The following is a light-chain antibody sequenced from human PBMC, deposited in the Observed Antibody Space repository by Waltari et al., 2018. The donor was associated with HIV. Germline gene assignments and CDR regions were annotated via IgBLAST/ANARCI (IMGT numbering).Light chain of an antibody. CDR3: QTLDSNYVV. CDR1: RLGNKY. V-gene: IGLV3-1*01. J-gene: IGLJ2*01. Sequence: SSELTQPPSVSVSAGLTAILNCTGDRLGNKYAFWYQQKPGQPPVLVIYQDTKRPSGIPERFSGSNSVTTATLSISWTQAMDEAEYYCQTLDSNYVVFGGGTKLTVL. CDR2: QDT.